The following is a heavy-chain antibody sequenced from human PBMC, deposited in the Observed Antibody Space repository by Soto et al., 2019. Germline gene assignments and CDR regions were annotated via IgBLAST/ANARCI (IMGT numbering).Heavy chain of an antibody. Sequence: SETLSLTCTVSGGSISSSSYYWGWIRQPPGKGLEWIGSIYYSGSTYYNPSLKSRVTISVDTSKNQFSLKLSSVTAADTAVYYCARQGAGYYGYVNWFDPWGQGTLVTVSS. CDR2: IYYSGST. CDR1: GGSISSSSYY. J-gene: IGHJ5*02. V-gene: IGHV4-39*01. CDR3: ARQGAGYYGYVNWFDP. D-gene: IGHD3-10*01.